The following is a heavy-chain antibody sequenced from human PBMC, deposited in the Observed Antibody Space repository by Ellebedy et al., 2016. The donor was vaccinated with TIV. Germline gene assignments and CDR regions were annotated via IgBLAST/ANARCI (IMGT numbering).Heavy chain of an antibody. Sequence: GGSLRLSXAASGFTFSSYSMNWVRQAPGKGLEWVSSISSSSSYIYYADSVKGRFTISRDNAKNSLYLQMNSLRAEDTAVYYCAKGGLVVAARVDYWGQGTLVTVSS. CDR3: AKGGLVVAARVDY. J-gene: IGHJ4*02. CDR2: ISSSSSYI. CDR1: GFTFSSYS. V-gene: IGHV3-21*01. D-gene: IGHD2-15*01.